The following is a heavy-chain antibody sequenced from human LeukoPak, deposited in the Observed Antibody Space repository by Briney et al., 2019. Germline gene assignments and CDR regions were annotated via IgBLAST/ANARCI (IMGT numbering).Heavy chain of an antibody. CDR1: GFSLSTSGVG. Sequence: SDPTLVNPTQTLTLTCTFSGFSLSTSGVGVGWIRQPPGKALEWLALIYWDDDKRYSPSLKSRLTITKDTSKNQVVLTMTNMDPVDTATYYCAHTLYYYDSSGYPFDYWGQGTLVTVSS. J-gene: IGHJ4*02. CDR2: IYWDDDK. D-gene: IGHD3-22*01. V-gene: IGHV2-5*02. CDR3: AHTLYYYDSSGYPFDY.